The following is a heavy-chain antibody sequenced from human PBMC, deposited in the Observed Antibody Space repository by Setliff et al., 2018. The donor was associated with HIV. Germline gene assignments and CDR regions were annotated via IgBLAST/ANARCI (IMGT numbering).Heavy chain of an antibody. V-gene: IGHV1-3*01. CDR1: GYTFTSYA. J-gene: IGHJ5*02. CDR2: VNAGNGNT. Sequence: ASVKVSCKASGYTFTSYAMHWVRQAPGQRLEWMGWVNAGNGNTKYSQKFQGRVTITRDTSASTACMELSSLRSEDTAVYYCARPMGFGELLGDWFDPWGQGTLVTVS. CDR3: ARPMGFGELLGDWFDP. D-gene: IGHD3-10*01.